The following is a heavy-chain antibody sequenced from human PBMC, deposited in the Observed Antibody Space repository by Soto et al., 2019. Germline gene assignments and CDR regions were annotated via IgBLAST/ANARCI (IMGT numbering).Heavy chain of an antibody. CDR1: GCTFSSHA. V-gene: IGHV1-69*13. J-gene: IGHJ4*02. D-gene: IGHD6-13*01. CDR3: ARSRRGHTSSWYYFDS. Sequence: SVKVSCKASGCTFSSHAISWVRQAPGQGLEWMGGIIPIFGTSHYGQKFQGRVTIPADESTSTDYMELSSLRSEDTAVYYCARSRRGHTSSWYYFDSWGQGTLVTVSS. CDR2: IIPIFGTS.